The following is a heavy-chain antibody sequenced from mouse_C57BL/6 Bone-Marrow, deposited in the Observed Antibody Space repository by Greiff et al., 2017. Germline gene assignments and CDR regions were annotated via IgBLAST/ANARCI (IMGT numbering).Heavy chain of an antibody. V-gene: IGHV1-54*01. D-gene: IGHD1-1*01. CDR3: ARSGYYGSSFFAY. CDR1: GYAFTNYL. CDR2: INPGSGGT. Sequence: QVQLKQSGAELVRPGTSVKVSCKASGYAFTNYLIEWVKQRPGQGLEWIGVINPGSGGTNYNEKFKGKATLTADKSSSTAHMQLSSLTSEDSAVYFCARSGYYGSSFFAYWGQGTLVTVSA. J-gene: IGHJ3*01.